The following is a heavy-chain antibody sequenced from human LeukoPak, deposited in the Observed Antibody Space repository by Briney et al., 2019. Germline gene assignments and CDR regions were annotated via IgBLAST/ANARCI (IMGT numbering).Heavy chain of an antibody. Sequence: PSETLSLTCTVSGGSISSSSYYWGWIRQPPGKGLEWIGSIDYSGSTYYNPSLKSRVTISVDTSKNQFSLKLSSVTAADTAVYYCARHRGNYYYYYMDVWGKGTTVTISS. J-gene: IGHJ6*03. CDR1: GGSISSSSYY. V-gene: IGHV4-39*01. D-gene: IGHD3-16*01. CDR2: IDYSGST. CDR3: ARHRGNYYYYYMDV.